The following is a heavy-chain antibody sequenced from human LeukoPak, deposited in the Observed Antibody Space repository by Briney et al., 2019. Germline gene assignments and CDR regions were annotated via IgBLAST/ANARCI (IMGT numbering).Heavy chain of an antibody. CDR3: VRPAANYYDSSDY. D-gene: IGHD3-22*01. J-gene: IGHJ4*02. Sequence: SQTLSLTCTVSAGSISSSSYYSGWIRQPPGKGLEWIGSIYYSGSTCYNPSLKSRVTISVNTSKNQFSLKLSSVTAADTAVYYCVRPAANYYDSSDYWGQGTLVTVSS. CDR1: AGSISSSSYY. CDR2: IYYSGST. V-gene: IGHV4-39*01.